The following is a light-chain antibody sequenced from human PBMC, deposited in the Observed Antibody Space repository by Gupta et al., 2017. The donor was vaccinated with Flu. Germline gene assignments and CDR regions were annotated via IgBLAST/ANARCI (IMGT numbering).Light chain of an antibody. CDR1: QSLLHSNGYNY. Sequence: DIVMTPSPLSLPVTPGEPASISCRSSQSLLHSNGYNYLDWYLQRPRQSPQLLIYLGSNRASGVPDRFSGSGSGTDFTLKISRVEAEDVGVYYCMQALQTPVTFGPGTKVDIK. V-gene: IGKV2-28*01. J-gene: IGKJ3*01. CDR3: MQALQTPVT. CDR2: LGS.